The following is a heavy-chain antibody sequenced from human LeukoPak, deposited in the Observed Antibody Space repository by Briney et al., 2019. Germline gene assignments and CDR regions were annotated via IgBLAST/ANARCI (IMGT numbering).Heavy chain of an antibody. D-gene: IGHD1-7*01. Sequence: GGSLRLSCAASGFTFSSYWMSWVRQAPGKGLEWVANIKQDGSEKYYVDSVKGRFTISRDNAKNSLYLQMNSLRAEDTAVYYCARDLDYIRKYNWNYDEGDAFDIWGQGTMVTVSS. CDR1: GFTFSSYW. V-gene: IGHV3-7*01. CDR3: ARDLDYIRKYNWNYDEGDAFDI. CDR2: IKQDGSEK. J-gene: IGHJ3*02.